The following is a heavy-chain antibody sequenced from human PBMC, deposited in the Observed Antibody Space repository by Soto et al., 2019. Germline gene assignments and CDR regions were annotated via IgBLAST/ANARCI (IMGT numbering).Heavy chain of an antibody. CDR3: ARGYDYGSGRPTPGGMDV. CDR1: GYTFTNYD. V-gene: IGHV1-18*01. CDR2: ISTYTGNT. D-gene: IGHD3-10*01. J-gene: IGHJ6*02. Sequence: QVHLVQSGAEVKKPGASVKVSCKASGYTFTNYDINWVRQDPGQGLEWMGWISTYTGNTNYAQKLQGRVTMTTDASTSTAYMELRSLRSDDTAVYYCARGYDYGSGRPTPGGMDVWGQGTTVTGSS.